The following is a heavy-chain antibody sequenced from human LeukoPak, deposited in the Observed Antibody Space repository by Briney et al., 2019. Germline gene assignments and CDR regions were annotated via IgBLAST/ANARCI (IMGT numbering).Heavy chain of an antibody. V-gene: IGHV4-38-2*01. CDR1: GYSISSGYY. CDR3: ARVIYCSGGSCYDGAWFDP. CDR2: IYQSGST. D-gene: IGHD2-15*01. Sequence: PSETLSLTXAVSGYSISSGYYWGWIRQPPGKGLEWIGSIYQSGSTYYNPSLKSRVTISVDTSKNQFSLKLISVTAADTAVYYCARVIYCSGGSCYDGAWFDPWGQGTLVTVSS. J-gene: IGHJ5*02.